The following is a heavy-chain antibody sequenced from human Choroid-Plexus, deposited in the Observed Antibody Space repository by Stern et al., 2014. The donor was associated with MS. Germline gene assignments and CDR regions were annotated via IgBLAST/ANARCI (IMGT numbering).Heavy chain of an antibody. V-gene: IGHV3-7*01. Sequence: EVQLVESGGGLVQPGGPLTLSCAAAGFTFGNYWMPWVRQAPGKGLEWVALIKEDGTEKIYWDSGKGRFTIARDNARNSMDLQMNSLRVEDTALYYGARVVNTIYGIVTQRGSGMDVWGQGTTVIVSS. CDR2: IKEDGTEK. CDR3: ARVVNTIYGIVTQRGSGMDV. CDR1: GFTFGNYW. J-gene: IGHJ6*02. D-gene: IGHD3-3*01.